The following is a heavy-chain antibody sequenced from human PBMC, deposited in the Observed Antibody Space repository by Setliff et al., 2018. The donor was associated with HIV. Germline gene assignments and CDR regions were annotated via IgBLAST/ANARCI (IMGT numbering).Heavy chain of an antibody. J-gene: IGHJ3*02. CDR3: AGRESYYDILTGPAFDAFDI. Sequence: ASETLSLTCSVSGGSISSRSYYWSWIRQPAGKGLEWIGHIHTSGDTDYSPSLNSRVTISIDTSKKQFSLKLSSVTAADTAMYYCAGRESYYDILTGPAFDAFDIWGQGTMVTVSS. CDR1: GGSISSRSYY. V-gene: IGHV4-61*09. CDR2: IHTSGDT. D-gene: IGHD3-9*01.